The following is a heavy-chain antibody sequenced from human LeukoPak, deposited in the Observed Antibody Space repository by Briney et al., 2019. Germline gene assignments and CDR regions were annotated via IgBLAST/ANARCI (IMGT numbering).Heavy chain of an antibody. CDR3: ATGTHYDLLPF. V-gene: IGHV1-24*01. D-gene: IGHD3-9*01. CDR2: FDPGSGEI. CDR1: GYSITELS. Sequence: SSVKVSCKVSGYSITELSTHWVRQAPGKGLKWMGGFDPGSGEIIYEQKFQDRVTMTEDTSTDTAYMELSSLRSEDTALYYCATGTHYDLLPFWGQGTLVTVSS. J-gene: IGHJ4*02.